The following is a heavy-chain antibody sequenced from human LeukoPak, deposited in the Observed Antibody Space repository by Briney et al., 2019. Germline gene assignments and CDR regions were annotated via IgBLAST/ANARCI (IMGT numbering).Heavy chain of an antibody. Sequence: GGSLRLSCAASGFTFSTYWMTWVRQAPGKGLEWVANIKQDEREKYYVDSVKGRFTISRDNAKNSLHLQMNSLRAEDTAMYYCARRVLTTTDYLDYWGQGTLVTVSS. J-gene: IGHJ4*02. CDR1: GFTFSTYW. CDR2: IKQDEREK. V-gene: IGHV3-7*02. D-gene: IGHD2-8*01. CDR3: ARRVLTTTDYLDY.